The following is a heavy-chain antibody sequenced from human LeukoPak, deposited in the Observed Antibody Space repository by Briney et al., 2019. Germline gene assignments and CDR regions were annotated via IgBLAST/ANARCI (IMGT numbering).Heavy chain of an antibody. CDR3: ARGICYYDSSGYYPFDY. V-gene: IGHV3-33*01. CDR2: IWYDGSNK. CDR1: GFTFSSYG. D-gene: IGHD3-22*01. Sequence: GGSLRLSCAASGFTFSSYGMHWVRQAPGKGLEWVAVIWYDGSNKYYADSVKGRFTISRDNSKNTLYLQMNSLRAEDTAVYYCARGICYYDSSGYYPFDYWGQGTLVTVSS. J-gene: IGHJ4*02.